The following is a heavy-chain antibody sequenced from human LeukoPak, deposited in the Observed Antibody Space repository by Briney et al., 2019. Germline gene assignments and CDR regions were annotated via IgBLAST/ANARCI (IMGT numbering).Heavy chain of an antibody. CDR2: IRSKAYGGTT. CDR1: GFTFGDYG. D-gene: IGHD6-19*01. Sequence: GGSLRLSCTASGFTFGDYGMSWVRQAPGKGLEWVGFIRSKAYGGTTEYAASVKGRFTISRDDSKSIAYLQMNSLKTEDTAVYYCTAAARRFSGWYYFQHWGQGTLVTVSS. V-gene: IGHV3-49*04. J-gene: IGHJ1*01. CDR3: TAAARRFSGWYYFQH.